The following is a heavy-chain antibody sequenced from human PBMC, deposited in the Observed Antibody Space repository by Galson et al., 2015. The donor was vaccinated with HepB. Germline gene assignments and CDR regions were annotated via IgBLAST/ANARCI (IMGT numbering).Heavy chain of an antibody. J-gene: IGHJ2*01. CDR1: GGSISSGGYY. D-gene: IGHD3-22*01. CDR2: IYYSGST. Sequence: PLSLTCTVSGGSISSGGYYWSWIRQHPGKGLEWIGYIYYSGSTYYNPSLKSRVTISVDTSKNQFSLKLSSVTAADTAVYYCARRPPTYYDSSGYPNSENWYFDLWGRGTLVTVSS. CDR3: ARRPPTYYDSSGYPNSENWYFDL. V-gene: IGHV4-31*03.